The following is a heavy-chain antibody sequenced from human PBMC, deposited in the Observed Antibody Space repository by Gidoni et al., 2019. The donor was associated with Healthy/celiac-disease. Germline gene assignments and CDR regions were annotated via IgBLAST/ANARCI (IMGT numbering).Heavy chain of an antibody. CDR1: GGSISSSSYY. J-gene: IGHJ4*02. D-gene: IGHD5-12*01. CDR3: ARRGYSGYDPAHFDY. V-gene: IGHV4-39*01. CDR2: IYYSGST. Sequence: QLQLQESGPGLVKPSETLSLTCTVSGGSISSSSYYWGWIRQPPGKGLEWIGSIYYSGSTYYNPSLKSRVTISVDTSKNQFSLKLSSATAADTAVYYCARRGYSGYDPAHFDYWGQGTLVTVSS.